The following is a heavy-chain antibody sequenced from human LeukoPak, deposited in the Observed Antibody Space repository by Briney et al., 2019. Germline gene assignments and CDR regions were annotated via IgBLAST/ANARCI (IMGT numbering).Heavy chain of an antibody. V-gene: IGHV4-39*07. D-gene: IGHD1-26*01. CDR2: IYYSGST. Sequence: SETLSLTCTVSGGSISSSSYYWGWIRQPPGKGLEWIGSIYYSGSTYYNPSLKSRVTISVDTSKNQFSLKLSSVTAADTAVYYCAIRSGSYYFDYWGQGTLVTVSS. CDR1: GGSISSSSYY. J-gene: IGHJ4*02. CDR3: AIRSGSYYFDY.